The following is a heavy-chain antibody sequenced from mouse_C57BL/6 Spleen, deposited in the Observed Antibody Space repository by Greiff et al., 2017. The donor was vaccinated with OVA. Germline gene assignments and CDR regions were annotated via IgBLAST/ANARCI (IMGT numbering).Heavy chain of an antibody. CDR2: INPSNGGT. Sequence: VQLKQPGTELVKPGASVKLSCKASGYTFTSYWMHWVKQRPGQGLEWIGNINPSNGGTNYNEKFKSKATLTVDKSSSTAYMQLSSLTSEDSAVYYGARGGGSSYYWYFDVWGTGTTVTVSS. V-gene: IGHV1-53*01. CDR3: ARGGGSSYYWYFDV. D-gene: IGHD1-1*01. J-gene: IGHJ1*03. CDR1: GYTFTSYW.